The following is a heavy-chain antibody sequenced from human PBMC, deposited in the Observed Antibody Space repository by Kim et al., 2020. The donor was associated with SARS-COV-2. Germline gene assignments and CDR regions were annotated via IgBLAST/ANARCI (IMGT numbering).Heavy chain of an antibody. CDR3: ARDGDCSSTSCYGGFDY. J-gene: IGHJ4*02. D-gene: IGHD2-2*01. CDR1: GGSISSGGYY. CDR2: IYYSGST. V-gene: IGHV4-31*03. Sequence: SETLSLTCTVSGGSISSGGYYWSWIRQHPGKGLEWIGYIYYSGSTYYNPSLKSRVTISVDTSKNQFSLKLSSVTAADTAVYYCARDGDCSSTSCYGGFDYWGQGTLVTVSS.